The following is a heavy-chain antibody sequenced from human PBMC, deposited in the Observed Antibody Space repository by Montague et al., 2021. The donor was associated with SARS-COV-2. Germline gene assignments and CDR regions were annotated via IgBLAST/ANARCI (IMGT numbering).Heavy chain of an antibody. CDR1: GGSISSSSYY. V-gene: IGHV4-39*01. D-gene: IGHD6-19*01. CDR3: ASSWGQRLLWGYYLDY. CDR2: IYYSGST. J-gene: IGHJ4*02. Sequence: SETLSLTCTVSGGSISSSSYYWGWIRQPPGKGLEWIGSIYYSGSTYYNPSLRSRVTISVDTSKNQFSLKLSSVTAADTAVYYCASSWGQRLLWGYYLDYWGQGTLVTVSS.